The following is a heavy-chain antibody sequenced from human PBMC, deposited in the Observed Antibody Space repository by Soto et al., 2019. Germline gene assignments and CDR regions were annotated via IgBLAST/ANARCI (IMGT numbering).Heavy chain of an antibody. J-gene: IGHJ3*02. CDR1: GYTFTGYY. V-gene: IGHV1-2*04. Sequence: QVPLVQSGAEVKKPGASVKVSCKASGYTFTGYYMHWVRQAPGQGLEWMGWINPNSGDTNYAQKFQAWVTMTRDTSISTAYMELSRLRSDDTAVYYCARDLVAASAFDIWGQGTMVTVSS. CDR3: ARDLVAASAFDI. CDR2: INPNSGDT. D-gene: IGHD2-15*01.